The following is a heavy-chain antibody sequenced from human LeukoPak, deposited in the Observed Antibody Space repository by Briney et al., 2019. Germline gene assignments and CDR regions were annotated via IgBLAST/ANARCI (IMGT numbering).Heavy chain of an antibody. Sequence: PGGSLRLSCAASGFTFSDYYMSWIRQAPGKGLEWVSYISSSGSTIYYADSVKGRFTISRDNAKNSLYLQMNSLRAEDTAVYYCARNRDTYSSSWGEGYYFDYWGQGTLVTVSS. D-gene: IGHD6-13*01. CDR2: ISSSGSTI. J-gene: IGHJ4*02. CDR3: ARNRDTYSSSWGEGYYFDY. V-gene: IGHV3-11*01. CDR1: GFTFSDYY.